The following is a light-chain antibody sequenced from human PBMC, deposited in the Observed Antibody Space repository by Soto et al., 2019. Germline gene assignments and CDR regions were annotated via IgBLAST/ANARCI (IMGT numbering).Light chain of an antibody. CDR3: KQYDSYFRT. CDR2: KAS. V-gene: IGKV1-5*03. CDR1: QTISSW. Sequence: DIQMTQSPSTLSGSVGDRVTITCRASQTISSWLAWYQQKPGKAPKLLIYKASTLKSGVQSRFSGSGSGTEFTLTIRLLQPDDFATYYCKQYDSYFRTFGQGTKVDIK. J-gene: IGKJ1*01.